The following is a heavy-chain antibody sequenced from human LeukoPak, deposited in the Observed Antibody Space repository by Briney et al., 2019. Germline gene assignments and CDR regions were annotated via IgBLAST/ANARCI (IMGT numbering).Heavy chain of an antibody. CDR1: GFTFSSYA. V-gene: IGHV3-23*01. CDR2: ISGSGGST. J-gene: IGHJ3*02. D-gene: IGHD2-2*01. CDR3: AKSFSPIVVVPPGAFDI. Sequence: GGSLRLSCAASGFTFSSYAMHWVRQAPGKGLEWVSAISGSGGSTYYADSVKGRFTISRDNSKNTLYLQMNSLRAEDTAVYYCAKSFSPIVVVPPGAFDIWGQGTMVTVSS.